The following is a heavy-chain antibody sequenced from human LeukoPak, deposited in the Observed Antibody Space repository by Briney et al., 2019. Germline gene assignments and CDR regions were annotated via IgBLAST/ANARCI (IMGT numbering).Heavy chain of an antibody. CDR1: GFTFSIHW. CDR3: AKDAQPRSRWFDP. J-gene: IGHJ5*02. CDR2: IKQDGSEK. Sequence: GSLRLSCAASGFTFSIHWMTWVRQAPGKGLEWVANIKQDGSEKYYVDSVKGRFTISRDNAKNSLYLQMNTLRAEDTAMYYCAKDAQPRSRWFDPWGQGTLVTVSS. D-gene: IGHD3-16*01. V-gene: IGHV3-7*03.